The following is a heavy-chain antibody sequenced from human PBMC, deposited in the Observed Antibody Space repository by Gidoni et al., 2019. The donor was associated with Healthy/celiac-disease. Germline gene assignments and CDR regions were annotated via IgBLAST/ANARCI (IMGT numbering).Heavy chain of an antibody. D-gene: IGHD5-12*01. CDR1: GYTFTGYY. V-gene: IGHV1-2*06. CDR3: ARVFIVATRYYYYGMDV. J-gene: IGHJ6*02. Sequence: QVQLVQSGAEVKKPGSSVKVSCKASGYTFTGYYMHWVRQAPGQGLEWMGRINPNSGGTNYAQKFLGRVTMTRDTSISTAYMELSRLRSDDTAVYYCARVFIVATRYYYYGMDVWGQGTTVTVSS. CDR2: INPNSGGT.